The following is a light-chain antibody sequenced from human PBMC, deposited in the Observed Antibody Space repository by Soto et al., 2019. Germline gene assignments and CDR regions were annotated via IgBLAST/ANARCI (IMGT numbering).Light chain of an antibody. CDR3: VSFAGDCYV. J-gene: IGLJ1*01. CDR1: SSDVGANII. CDR2: DVN. V-gene: IGLV2-8*01. Sequence: QSALTQPPSASGSPGQSVTISCTGTSSDVGANIIVSWYQQHPGNAPNLMVYDVNRRPPRVPDRCFGSTSGNTASLTVSGLEAEDDADYYCVSFAGDCYVFGRGTKVTVL.